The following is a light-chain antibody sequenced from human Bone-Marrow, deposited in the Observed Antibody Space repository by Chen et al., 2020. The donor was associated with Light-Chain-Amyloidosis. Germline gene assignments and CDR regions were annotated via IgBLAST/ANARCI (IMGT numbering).Light chain of an antibody. V-gene: IGKV3-20*01. Sequence: ESVLTQSPGTLSLSPGESATVSCRASQSVSSSYVAWSQQQSGQAPRLLIHGASTRATGIPDRFSGRGSGTDFTLSITRVEAEDFAVYYCQHYDSLLTFGQGTRLDIK. CDR1: QSVSSSY. CDR3: QHYDSLLT. CDR2: GAS. J-gene: IGKJ5*01.